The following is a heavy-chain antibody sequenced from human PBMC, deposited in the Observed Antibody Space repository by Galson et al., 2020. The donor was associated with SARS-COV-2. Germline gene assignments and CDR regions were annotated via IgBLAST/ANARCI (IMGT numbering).Heavy chain of an antibody. CDR3: ARADDSSGYYYPSGSVYGMDV. Sequence: GSLRLSCAASGFTFSSYWMSWVRQAPGKGLEWVANIKQDGSEKYYVDSVKGRFTISRDNAKNSLYLQMNSLRAEDTAVYYCARADDSSGYYYPSGSVYGMDVWGQGTTVTVSS. CDR2: IKQDGSEK. CDR1: GFTFSSYW. V-gene: IGHV3-7*01. J-gene: IGHJ6*02. D-gene: IGHD3-22*01.